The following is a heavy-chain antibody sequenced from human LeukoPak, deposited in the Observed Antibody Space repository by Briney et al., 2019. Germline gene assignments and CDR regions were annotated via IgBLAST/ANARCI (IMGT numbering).Heavy chain of an antibody. CDR1: GFTFSSYS. Sequence: PGGSLRLSCAASGFTFSSYSMHWVRQAPGKGLEWVSSISSSSSYMYFADSVQGRFTISRDNAKNSLYLQMNSLRAEDTAVYYCARGLATNSDYFYYFGMDVWGQGTTVTVSS. J-gene: IGHJ6*02. D-gene: IGHD5-24*01. V-gene: IGHV3-21*01. CDR3: ARGLATNSDYFYYFGMDV. CDR2: ISSSSSYM.